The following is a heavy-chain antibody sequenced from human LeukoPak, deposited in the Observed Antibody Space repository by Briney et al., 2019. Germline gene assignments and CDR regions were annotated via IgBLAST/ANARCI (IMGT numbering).Heavy chain of an antibody. Sequence: SETLSLTCTVSGGSISSYYWSWIRQPPGKGLEWIGYIYDSGSTNYNPSLKSRVTISVDTSKNQFSLKLSSVTAADTAVYYCARVVVNYDAFDIWGQGTMVTVSS. J-gene: IGHJ3*02. CDR1: GGSISSYY. D-gene: IGHD3-22*01. V-gene: IGHV4-59*01. CDR2: IYDSGST. CDR3: ARVVVNYDAFDI.